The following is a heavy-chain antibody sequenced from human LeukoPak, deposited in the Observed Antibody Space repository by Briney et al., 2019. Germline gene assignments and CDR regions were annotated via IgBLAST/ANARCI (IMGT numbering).Heavy chain of an antibody. CDR3: ARDLKMGYSSGRYSWGTGSSNDY. CDR1: GYTFTSYY. CDR2: INPSGGST. D-gene: IGHD6-19*01. Sequence: WASVKVSCKASGYTFTSYYMHWVRQAPGQGPEWMGIINPSGGSTSYAQKFQGRITMTTDTSTSTGYMELRSLRSDDTAVYYCARDLKMGYSSGRYSWGTGSSNDYWGQGTLVTVSS. V-gene: IGHV1-46*01. J-gene: IGHJ4*02.